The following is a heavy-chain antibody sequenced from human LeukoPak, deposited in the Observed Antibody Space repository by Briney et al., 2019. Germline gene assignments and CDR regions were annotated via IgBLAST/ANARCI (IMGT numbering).Heavy chain of an antibody. CDR1: GFTFSSYA. V-gene: IGHV3-23*01. CDR2: LSNSATAT. J-gene: IGHJ4*02. D-gene: IGHD3-10*01. CDR3: ANHLGSGSYYPLDY. Sequence: GGSLRLSCAASGFTFSSYAMSWVRQAPGKGLEWVSALSNSATATYYADSVKGRFTISRDNSKNTLYLQMNSLRAEDTAVYYCANHLGSGSYYPLDYWGQGTLVTVSS.